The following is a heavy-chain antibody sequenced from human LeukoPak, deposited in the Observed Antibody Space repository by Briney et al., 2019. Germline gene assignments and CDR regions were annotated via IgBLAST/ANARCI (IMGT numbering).Heavy chain of an antibody. Sequence: SVKVSCKASGGTFSNYAISWVRQAPGQGLEWMGRIIPLLDISDYAQKFQGRVTITADKSTSIAYMELSSLRSEDTAVYYCARRAPAEGDAFDIWGQGTMVTVSS. CDR1: GGTFSNYA. V-gene: IGHV1-69*04. D-gene: IGHD2-15*01. J-gene: IGHJ3*02. CDR3: ARRAPAEGDAFDI. CDR2: IIPLLDIS.